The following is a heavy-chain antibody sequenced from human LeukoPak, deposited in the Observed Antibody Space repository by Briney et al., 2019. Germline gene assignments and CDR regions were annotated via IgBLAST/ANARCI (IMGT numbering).Heavy chain of an antibody. D-gene: IGHD5-18*01. CDR1: GYTFTGYY. CDR3: ARDPGYSSPRGDY. V-gene: IGHV1-2*02. J-gene: IGHJ4*02. Sequence: ASVKVSCKASGYTFTGYYMHWVRQAPGQGLEWMGWINPNSGGTNYAQKFQGRVTMTRDTSISTAYMELSRLRSDDTAVYYCARDPGYSSPRGDYWGQGTLVTVSS. CDR2: INPNSGGT.